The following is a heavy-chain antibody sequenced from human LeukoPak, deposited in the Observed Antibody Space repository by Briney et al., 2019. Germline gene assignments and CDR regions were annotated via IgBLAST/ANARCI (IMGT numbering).Heavy chain of an antibody. J-gene: IGHJ5*02. CDR3: ARDRSYEGLNWFDP. Sequence: SETLSLTCTVSGGSISSYYWSWIRQPPGKGLERIGYIYYSGSTNYNPSLKSRVTISVDTSKNQFSLKLSSVTAADTAVYYCARDRSYEGLNWFDPWGQGTLVTVSS. CDR2: IYYSGST. CDR1: GGSISSYY. V-gene: IGHV4-59*01. D-gene: IGHD5-18*01.